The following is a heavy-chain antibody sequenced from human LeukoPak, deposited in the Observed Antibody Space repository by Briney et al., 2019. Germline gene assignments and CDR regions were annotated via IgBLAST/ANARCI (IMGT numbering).Heavy chain of an antibody. J-gene: IGHJ4*02. Sequence: SVKVSCKASGGTFSSYAISGVRQAPGQGLEWMGGIIPIFGTANYAQKFQGRVTITADESTSTAYMELSSLRSEDTAVYYCANHCSSTSCSTNYWGQGTLVTVSS. CDR2: IIPIFGTA. D-gene: IGHD2-2*01. CDR1: GGTFSSYA. CDR3: ANHCSSTSCSTNY. V-gene: IGHV1-69*01.